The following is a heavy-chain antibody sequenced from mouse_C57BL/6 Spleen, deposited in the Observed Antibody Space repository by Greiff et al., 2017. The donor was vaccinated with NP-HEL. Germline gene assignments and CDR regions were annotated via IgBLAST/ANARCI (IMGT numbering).Heavy chain of an antibody. CDR1: GYTFTSYG. D-gene: IGHD2-5*01. J-gene: IGHJ2*01. CDR3: ARYYSNSYFDY. V-gene: IGHV1-81*01. CDR2: IYPRSGNT. Sequence: QVQLQQSGAELARPGASVTLSCKASGYTFTSYGISWVKQRTGQGLEWIGEIYPRSGNTYYNEKFKGKATLTADKASSTAYMELRSLTSEDSAVYFCARYYSNSYFDYWGQGTTLTVSS.